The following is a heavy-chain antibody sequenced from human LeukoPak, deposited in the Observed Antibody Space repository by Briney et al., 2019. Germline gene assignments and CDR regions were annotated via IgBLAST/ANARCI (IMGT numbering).Heavy chain of an antibody. CDR2: IYYSGST. J-gene: IGHJ4*02. D-gene: IGHD2-15*01. CDR1: GGSISSYY. V-gene: IGHV4-59*01. Sequence: SETLSLTCTVSGGSISSYYWSWIRQPPGKGLEWIGYIYYSGSTNYNPSLKSRVTISVDTSKNQFSLKLSSVTAADTTVYYCASSHLSVALFDYWGQGTLVTVSS. CDR3: ASSHLSVALFDY.